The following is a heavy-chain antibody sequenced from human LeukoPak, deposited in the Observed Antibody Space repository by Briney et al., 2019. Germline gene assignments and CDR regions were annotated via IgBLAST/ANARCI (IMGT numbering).Heavy chain of an antibody. J-gene: IGHJ4*02. D-gene: IGHD4-17*01. V-gene: IGHV3-23*01. CDR3: AKRGLASGYGDSYFDY. CDR1: GFTFSSYA. Sequence: GGSLRLSCAASGFTFSSYAMSWVRRAPGKGLEWVSTISGSGSNIYYADSVKGRFTISRDNSKNTLYLQMNSLRAEDTAVYYCAKRGLASGYGDSYFDYWGQGTLVTVSS. CDR2: ISGSGSNI.